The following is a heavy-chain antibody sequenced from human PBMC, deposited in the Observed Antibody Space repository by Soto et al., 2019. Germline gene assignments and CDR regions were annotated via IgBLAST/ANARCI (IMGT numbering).Heavy chain of an antibody. V-gene: IGHV1-46*01. CDR2: INPSGGST. D-gene: IGHD4-17*01. CDR1: GYTFTSYY. Sequence: ASVKVSCKAPGYTFTSYYMHWVRQAPGQGLEWMGIINPSGGSTSYAQKFQGRVTMTRDTSTSTVYMELSSLRSEDTAVYYCARDPQGTTVTTTLDYWGQGTLVTVSS. J-gene: IGHJ4*02. CDR3: ARDPQGTTVTTTLDY.